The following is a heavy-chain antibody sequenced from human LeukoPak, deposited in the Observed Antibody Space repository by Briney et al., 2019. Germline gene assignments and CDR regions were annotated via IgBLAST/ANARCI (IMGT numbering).Heavy chain of an antibody. CDR1: GYTFTGYY. V-gene: IGHV1-2*02. D-gene: IGHD2-15*01. Sequence: ASVKVSCKASGYTFTGYYMHWVRQAPGQGLEWMGWINPNSGGTNYARKFQGRVTMTRDTSISTAYMELSRLRSDDTAVYYCARYCSGGSCSTGLDYWGQGTLVTVSS. J-gene: IGHJ4*02. CDR3: ARYCSGGSCSTGLDY. CDR2: INPNSGGT.